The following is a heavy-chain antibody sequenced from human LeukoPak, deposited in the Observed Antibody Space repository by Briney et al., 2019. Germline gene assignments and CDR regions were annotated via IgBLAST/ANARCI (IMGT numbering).Heavy chain of an antibody. CDR3: ARADWDTAMIDY. D-gene: IGHD5-18*01. V-gene: IGHV3-7*01. CDR1: GFTVSSHW. Sequence: GGSLRPSCAVSGFTVSSHWMSWVRQAPGKGLEWVANIKEDGSEKYYVDSVKGRFTISRDNAKNSLYLQMNSLRAEDTAVYYCARADWDTAMIDYWGQGTLVTVSS. J-gene: IGHJ4*02. CDR2: IKEDGSEK.